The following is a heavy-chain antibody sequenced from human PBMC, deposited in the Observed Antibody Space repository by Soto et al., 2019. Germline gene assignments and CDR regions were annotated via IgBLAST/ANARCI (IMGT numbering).Heavy chain of an antibody. CDR2: ISGYNGDT. V-gene: IGHV1-18*01. Sequence: SVKVSCEACGYSFNTYGISWVRQEPGQGLEWMGWISGYNGDTNNAQKFQDRVTMTIDRSTTTAYLELRSLTSDDTAVYYCAKNGYPPYYYYGMDVWGQGTTVTAP. J-gene: IGHJ6*02. CDR1: GYSFNTYG. D-gene: IGHD6-13*01. CDR3: AKNGYPPYYYYGMDV.